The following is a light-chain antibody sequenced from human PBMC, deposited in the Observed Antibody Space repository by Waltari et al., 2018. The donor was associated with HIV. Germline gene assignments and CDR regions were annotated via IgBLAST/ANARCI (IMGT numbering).Light chain of an antibody. CDR3: QQSDSFPYT. CDR1: QSITYF. V-gene: IGKV1-39*01. CDR2: GAS. J-gene: IGKJ2*01. Sequence: DIQMTQSPSPLSASVGDTVVISCRASQSITYFLNWYQLKPGKAPALLISGASSLQSGVPSRFVGSGSGTDFTLTIKNLQPGDFATYFCQQSDSFPYTFGPGTKLYI.